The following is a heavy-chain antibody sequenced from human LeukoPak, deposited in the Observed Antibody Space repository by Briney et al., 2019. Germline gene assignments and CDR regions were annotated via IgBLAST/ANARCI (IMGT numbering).Heavy chain of an antibody. Sequence: SETLSLTCPVYGGSFSGYYWSWIRQPPGKGLEWIGEINHSGSTNYNPSLKSRVTISVDTSKNQFSLKLSSVTAADTAVYYCARAAFDWFDPWGQGTLVTVSS. CDR3: ARAAFDWFDP. V-gene: IGHV4-34*01. CDR1: GGSFSGYY. J-gene: IGHJ5*02. CDR2: INHSGST.